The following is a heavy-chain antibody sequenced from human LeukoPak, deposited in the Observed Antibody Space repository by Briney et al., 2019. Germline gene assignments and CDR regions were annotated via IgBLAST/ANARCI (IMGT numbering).Heavy chain of an antibody. CDR2: IYYTGST. CDR3: ARHCFSSGCLIDY. V-gene: IGHV4-59*08. D-gene: IGHD6-19*01. Sequence: SETLSLTCIVSGGSISGYYWTWIRQPPGKGLEWIGYIYYTGSTNYNPSLKSRVTISVDKSKNQFSLKLSSVTAADTAVYYCARHCFSSGCLIDYWGQGTLVTVSS. CDR1: GGSISGYY. J-gene: IGHJ4*02.